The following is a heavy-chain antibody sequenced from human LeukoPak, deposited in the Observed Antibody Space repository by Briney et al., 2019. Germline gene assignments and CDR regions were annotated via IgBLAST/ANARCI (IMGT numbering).Heavy chain of an antibody. J-gene: IGHJ4*02. D-gene: IGHD3-9*01. CDR2: INADGSEK. V-gene: IGHV3-7*01. Sequence: GGSLRLSCAASGFTFSSYGMSWVRQAPGKGLEWVANINADGSEKFYVDSMKGRFSISRDNAENSVSLQMSSLRGEDTAVYYCARESRGYNILTGYYTQLDYWGQGTRVTVSS. CDR1: GFTFSSYG. CDR3: ARESRGYNILTGYYTQLDY.